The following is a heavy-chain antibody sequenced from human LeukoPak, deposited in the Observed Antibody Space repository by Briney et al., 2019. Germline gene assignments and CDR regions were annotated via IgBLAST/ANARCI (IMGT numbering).Heavy chain of an antibody. CDR2: ISGSGGDT. CDR1: GFSFSSHV. Sequence: GGSLRLSCAASGFSFSSHVMHWVRQAPGKGLEWVSGISGSGGDTYYADSVKGRFTISRDNSKNTLYLQMSSLSAEDTAVYYCARLDCTSTSCYYAYLGQGTLVTVSP. V-gene: IGHV3-23*01. J-gene: IGHJ4*02. D-gene: IGHD2-2*01. CDR3: ARLDCTSTSCYYAY.